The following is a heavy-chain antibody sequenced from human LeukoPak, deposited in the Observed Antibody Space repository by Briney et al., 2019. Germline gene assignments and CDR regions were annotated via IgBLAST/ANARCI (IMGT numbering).Heavy chain of an antibody. CDR3: VRRSERRMVRGVIRGYNWFDP. V-gene: IGHV4-34*01. CDR2: INHSGST. D-gene: IGHD3-10*01. CDR1: GGSFSGYY. Sequence: SETLSLTCAVYGGSFSGYYWSWIRQPPGKGLEWIGEINHSGSTNYNPSLKSRVTISVDTSKNQFSLKLSSVTAADTAVYYCVRRSERRMVRGVIRGYNWFDPWGQGTLVTVSS. J-gene: IGHJ5*02.